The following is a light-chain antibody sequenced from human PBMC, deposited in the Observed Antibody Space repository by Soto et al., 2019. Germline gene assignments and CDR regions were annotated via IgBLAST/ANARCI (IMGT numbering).Light chain of an antibody. Sequence: SYELTQPPSVSVAPEKTTTITCGGNNIGDKRVHWYRQKPGQAPVLLISYDSDRPSGIPERFSGSNSGNTATLTISRVEAGDEADYYCQVWDIMTYNYVFGGGTKLTVL. V-gene: IGLV3-21*04. J-gene: IGLJ1*01. CDR2: YDS. CDR3: QVWDIMTYNYV. CDR1: NIGDKR.